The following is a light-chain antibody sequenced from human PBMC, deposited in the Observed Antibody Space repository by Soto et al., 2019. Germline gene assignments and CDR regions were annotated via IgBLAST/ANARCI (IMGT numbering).Light chain of an antibody. J-gene: IGLJ1*01. CDR2: RNN. CDR1: SSNIGSNY. CDR3: AAWDVSLSGPHYV. Sequence: QAVVTQPPSASGTPGQRVTISCSGSSSNIGSNYVYWYQQLPGTAPKLLIYRNNQRPSGVPDRFSGSKSGTSASLAISGLRSEDEADYYCAAWDVSLSGPHYVFGTGTKLTVL. V-gene: IGLV1-47*01.